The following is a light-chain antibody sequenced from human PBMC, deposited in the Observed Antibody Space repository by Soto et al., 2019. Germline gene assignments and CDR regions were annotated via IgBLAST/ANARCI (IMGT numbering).Light chain of an antibody. CDR2: GAS. J-gene: IGKJ3*01. V-gene: IGKV1-5*01. CDR3: QQYNSYPLT. CDR1: QSIINW. Sequence: DVQMTQSPSTLSASVGGRVTITCRASQSIINWLAWYQQKPGKAPKLLIYGASSLESGVPSRFSGSGSGTEFTLTITNLQPDDFATYYCQQYNSYPLTFGPGTKWIS.